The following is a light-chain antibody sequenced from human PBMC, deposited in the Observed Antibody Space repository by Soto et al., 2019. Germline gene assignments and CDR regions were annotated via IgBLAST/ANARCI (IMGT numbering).Light chain of an antibody. CDR3: QQYNSYSSWT. V-gene: IGKV3-20*01. Sequence: EIVLTQSPGTLSLSPGERATLSCRASQSVSSSYLAWYQQKPGQAPRLLIYDASSLESGVPSRFSGSGSGTEFTLTISSLQPDDFATYYCQQYNSYSSWTFGQGTKVEIK. CDR2: DAS. CDR1: QSVSSSY. J-gene: IGKJ1*01.